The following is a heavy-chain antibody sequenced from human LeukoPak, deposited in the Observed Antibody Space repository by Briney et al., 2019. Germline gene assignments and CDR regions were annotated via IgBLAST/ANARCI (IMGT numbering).Heavy chain of an antibody. CDR2: INAGNGNT. V-gene: IGHV1-3*01. J-gene: IGHJ4*02. D-gene: IGHD2-15*01. Sequence: GASVKASCKASGYTFTSYAMHWVRQAPGQRLEWMGWINAGNGNTKYSQKFQGRVTITRDTSASTAYMELSSLRSEDTAVYYCARMRGYCSGGSCYFDYWGQGTLVTVSS. CDR3: ARMRGYCSGGSCYFDY. CDR1: GYTFTSYA.